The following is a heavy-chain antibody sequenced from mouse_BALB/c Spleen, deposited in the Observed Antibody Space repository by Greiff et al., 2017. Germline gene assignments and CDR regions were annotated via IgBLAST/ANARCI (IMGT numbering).Heavy chain of an antibody. J-gene: IGHJ4*01. V-gene: IGHV1-4*01. CDR1: GYTFTTFT. CDR3: AREQGGYPMDD. Sequence: VMLVESGAELARPGASVKMSCKASGYTFTTFTIHWVKQRPGQGLEWIAYINPGGAYNDYNQKFKDKATLTADKSSSTVYMHLSSLTYEDSAVFYCAREQGGYPMDDWGQGTSVTVSS. CDR2: INPGGAYN.